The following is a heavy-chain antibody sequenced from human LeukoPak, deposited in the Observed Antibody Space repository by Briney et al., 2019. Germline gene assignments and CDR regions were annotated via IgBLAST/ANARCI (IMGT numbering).Heavy chain of an antibody. CDR2: IYYSGSS. CDR1: GGSISSGGYY. Sequence: SQTLSLTCTVSGGSISSGGYYWSWIRQHPGKGLEWIGYIYYSGSSYYNPSLKSRVTISVDTSKNQFSLKLSSVTAADTAVYYCAREIGKYSSRGDFDYWGQGTLVTVSS. J-gene: IGHJ4*02. D-gene: IGHD6-19*01. CDR3: AREIGKYSSRGDFDY. V-gene: IGHV4-31*03.